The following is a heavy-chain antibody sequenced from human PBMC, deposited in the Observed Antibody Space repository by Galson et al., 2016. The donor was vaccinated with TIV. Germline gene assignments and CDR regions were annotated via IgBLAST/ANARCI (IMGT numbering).Heavy chain of an antibody. CDR2: MNQHGSGK. CDR1: GFTFSSYW. D-gene: IGHD6-19*01. CDR3: ARLYYGSGWNLDY. V-gene: IGHV3-7*01. Sequence: CAASGFTFSSYWMTWVRQAPGTGLEWVANMNQHGSGKYYVDSVKDRFTISRDNAKNSPYLQMNSLRAEDTAVYYCARLYYGSGWNLDYWGQGTLVTVSS. J-gene: IGHJ4*02.